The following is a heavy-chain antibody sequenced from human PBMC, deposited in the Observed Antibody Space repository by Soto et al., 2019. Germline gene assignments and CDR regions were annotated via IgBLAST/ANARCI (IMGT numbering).Heavy chain of an antibody. CDR2: IFWNDDK. D-gene: IGHD3-22*01. CDR1: GFSLSTSGVG. V-gene: IGHV2-5*01. CDR3: AHSLNYIDIRGRPDSVAF. J-gene: IGHJ4*01. Sequence: QITLKESGPTLVKPTQTLTLTCTFSGFSLSTSGVGVGWIRQPPGKALEWLALIFWNDDKRYRTSLKSRLTITQDTSKNRVVPTWTNMDRVYTATHVFAHSLNYIDIRGRPDSVAFWGHGTLVPVSS.